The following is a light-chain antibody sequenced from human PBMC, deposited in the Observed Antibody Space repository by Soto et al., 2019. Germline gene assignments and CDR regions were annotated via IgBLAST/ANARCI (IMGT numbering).Light chain of an antibody. J-gene: IGLJ1*01. Sequence: QSDLTQPRSVSGSPGQSVTISCTGTSSDVGGYNYVSWYQQHPGKAPKVMIYDVSERPSGVPDRFSGSKSGNTASLTISGLQAEDEADYYCCSYAGSPRDVLGTGTKLTVL. CDR3: CSYAGSPRDV. CDR2: DVS. V-gene: IGLV2-11*01. CDR1: SSDVGGYNY.